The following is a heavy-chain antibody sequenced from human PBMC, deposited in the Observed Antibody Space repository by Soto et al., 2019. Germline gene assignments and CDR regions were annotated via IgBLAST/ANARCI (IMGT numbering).Heavy chain of an antibody. Sequence: GGSLRHSCAASGFTFSNYGMHWVRQAPGKGQEWVAFISDDGSNKYYADSMKGRFTMSRDNTKSTLYLQMNSLRVEDTAVYYCTKRRHVLRFLEWSSRIAVWGQGTTVTVSS. CDR3: TKRRHVLRFLEWSSRIAV. D-gene: IGHD3-3*01. CDR1: GFTFSNYG. CDR2: ISDDGSNK. V-gene: IGHV3-30*18. J-gene: IGHJ6*02.